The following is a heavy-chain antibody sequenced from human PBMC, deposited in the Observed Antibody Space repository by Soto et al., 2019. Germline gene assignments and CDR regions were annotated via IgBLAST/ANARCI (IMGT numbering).Heavy chain of an antibody. CDR1: GYTLTELS. Sequence: GASVKVSCKVSGYTLTELSIHWVRQAPGKGLEWMGGFDPEDGETLYAQKFKGRVTITKNTSTNTAYMELSSLRSEDTALYYCARLRGEDSSSLVFDPWGQGTLVTVSS. CDR2: FDPEDGET. D-gene: IGHD6-13*01. J-gene: IGHJ5*02. V-gene: IGHV1-24*01. CDR3: ARLRGEDSSSLVFDP.